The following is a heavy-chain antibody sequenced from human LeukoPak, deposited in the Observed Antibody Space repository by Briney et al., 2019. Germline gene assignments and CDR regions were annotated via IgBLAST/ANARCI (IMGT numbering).Heavy chain of an antibody. D-gene: IGHD3-22*01. CDR1: GYTFTGYY. CDR2: INPNSGGT. V-gene: IGHV1-2*02. CDR3: ARFITYYYDSSGYWAFDI. Sequence: ASVKVSCKASGYTFTGYYMHWVRQAPGQGLEWMGWINPNSGGTNYAQKFQGRVTMTRDTSISTAYMELRSLRSDDTAVYYCARFITYYYDSSGYWAFDIWGQGTMVTVSS. J-gene: IGHJ3*02.